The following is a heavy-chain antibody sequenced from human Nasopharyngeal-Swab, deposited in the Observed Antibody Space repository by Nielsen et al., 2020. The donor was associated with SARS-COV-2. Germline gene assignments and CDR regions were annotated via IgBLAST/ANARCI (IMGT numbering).Heavy chain of an antibody. J-gene: IGHJ4*02. V-gene: IGHV5-51*01. CDR2: IYPGDSDI. D-gene: IGHD6-13*01. CDR3: ARPSSSWYDFDY. Sequence: VRQMPGKGLEWMGIIYPGDSDIRYSPSFQGQVTISADKSISTAYLQWSSLKASDTAMYYCARPSSSWYDFDYWGQGTLVTVSS.